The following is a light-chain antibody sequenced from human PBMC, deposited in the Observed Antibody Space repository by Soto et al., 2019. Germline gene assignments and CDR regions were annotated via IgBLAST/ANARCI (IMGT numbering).Light chain of an antibody. CDR1: QSVRTY. CDR3: QQRNTWPPIT. J-gene: IGKJ5*01. CDR2: EAS. V-gene: IGKV3-11*01. Sequence: EIVLTQSPVNLSLSPGERATLSCRASQSVRTYLAWYQVKPGQAXPLLLYEASRRASGVPARFSGSGSGTDFTLTISSLEPEDFAPYYCQQRNTWPPITFGQGTRLEIK.